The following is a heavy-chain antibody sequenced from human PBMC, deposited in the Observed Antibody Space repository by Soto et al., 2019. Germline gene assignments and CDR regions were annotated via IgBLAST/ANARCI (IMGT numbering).Heavy chain of an antibody. Sequence: QVQLQQWGAGLLKPSETLSLTCAVYGGSFXGYYXSXXRQPPGKGLEWIGEINHSGSTNYNPSLKSRVTISVDTSKNQFSLKLSSVTAADTAXYXCXXXXXXXXXXLIXIDYWGQGTLVTVSS. CDR2: INHSGST. CDR1: GGSFXGYY. V-gene: IGHV4-34*01. CDR3: XXXXXXXXXXLIXIDY. J-gene: IGHJ4*02.